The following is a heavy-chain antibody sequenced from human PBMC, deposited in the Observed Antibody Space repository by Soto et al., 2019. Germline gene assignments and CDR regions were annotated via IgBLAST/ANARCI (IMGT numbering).Heavy chain of an antibody. Sequence: SETLSLTCTVSGDSLSTSFWWTWVRQSPGKGLEWIGQIYHVGSTNYNPALKSRVTISVDKSKNQFSLKLTSVNAADTAVYYYAKKGSPSGDHKNWYFDLWGRGALVTVSS. D-gene: IGHD1-26*01. J-gene: IGHJ2*01. CDR2: IYHVGST. CDR3: AKKGSPSGDHKNWYFDL. CDR1: GDSLSTSFW. V-gene: IGHV4-4*02.